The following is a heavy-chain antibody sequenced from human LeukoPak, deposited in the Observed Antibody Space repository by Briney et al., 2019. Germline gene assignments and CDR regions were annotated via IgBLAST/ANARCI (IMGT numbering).Heavy chain of an antibody. J-gene: IGHJ6*03. CDR1: GGSISSSSYY. V-gene: IGHV4-39*01. CDR2: IYYSGST. Sequence: SETLSLTCTVSGGSISSSSYYWGWIRQPPGKGLEWIGSIYYSGSTYYNPSLKSRVTISVDTSKNQFSLKLSTVTAADTAVYYCASPDPGSGYTYYMDVWGKGTTVTVSS. CDR3: ASPDPGSGYTYYMDV. D-gene: IGHD3-22*01.